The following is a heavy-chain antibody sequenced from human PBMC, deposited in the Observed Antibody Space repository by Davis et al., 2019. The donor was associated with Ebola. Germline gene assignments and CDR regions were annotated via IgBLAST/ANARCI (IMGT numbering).Heavy chain of an antibody. D-gene: IGHD3-16*02. CDR2: IKQDGSEK. V-gene: IGHV3-7*01. CDR1: GFTFSSYW. J-gene: IGHJ3*02. Sequence: GESLKISCAASGFTFSSYWMSWVRQAPGKGLEWVANIKQDGSEKYYVDSVKGRFTISRDNAKNSLNLQMNSLRAEDTAVYYCARARYMITFGGVIVTTAFDIWGQGTMVTVSS. CDR3: ARARYMITFGGVIVTTAFDI.